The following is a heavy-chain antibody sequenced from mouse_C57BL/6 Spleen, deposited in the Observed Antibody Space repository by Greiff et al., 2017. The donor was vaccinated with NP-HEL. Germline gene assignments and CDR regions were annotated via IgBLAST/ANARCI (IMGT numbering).Heavy chain of an antibody. D-gene: IGHD1-1*01. CDR1: GYTFTSYW. V-gene: IGHV1-52*01. CDR3: AREITTVPDY. Sequence: QVQLQQPGAELVRPGSSVKLSCKASGYTFTSYWMHWVKQRPIQGLEWIGNIDPSDSETHYNQKFKDKATLTVDKSSSTAYMQLSSLTSEDSAVYYGAREITTVPDYWGQGTTLTVSS. J-gene: IGHJ2*01. CDR2: IDPSDSET.